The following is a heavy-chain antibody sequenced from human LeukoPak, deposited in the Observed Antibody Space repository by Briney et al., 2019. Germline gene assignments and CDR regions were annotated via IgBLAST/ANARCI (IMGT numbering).Heavy chain of an antibody. CDR3: ARPQQLVPRHYYYYGMDV. CDR2: IIPILGIA. CDR1: GGTFSSYA. J-gene: IGHJ6*02. D-gene: IGHD6-13*01. Sequence: GSSVKVSCKASGGTFSSYAISWVRQAPGQGLEWMGRIIPILGIANYAQKFQGRVTITADKSTSTAYMELSSLRSEDTAVYYCARPQQLVPRHYYYYGMDVWGQGTTVTVSS. V-gene: IGHV1-69*04.